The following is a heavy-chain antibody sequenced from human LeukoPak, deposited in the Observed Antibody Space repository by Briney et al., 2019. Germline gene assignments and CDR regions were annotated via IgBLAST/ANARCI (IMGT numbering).Heavy chain of an antibody. D-gene: IGHD6-13*01. V-gene: IGHV1-69*13. CDR1: GGTFSSYA. CDR2: IIPIFGTA. CDR3: ARSNIAAAGRAGNYYYYGMDV. Sequence: SVTVSCKASGGTFSSYAISWVRQAPGQGLEWMGGIIPIFGTANYAQKFQGRVTITADESTSTACMELSSLRSEDTAVYYCARSNIAAAGRAGNYYYYGMDVWGQGTTVTVSS. J-gene: IGHJ6*02.